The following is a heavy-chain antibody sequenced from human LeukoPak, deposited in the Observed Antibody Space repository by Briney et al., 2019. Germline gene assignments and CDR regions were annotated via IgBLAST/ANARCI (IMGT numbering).Heavy chain of an antibody. J-gene: IGHJ4*02. V-gene: IGHV4-4*07. CDR1: GGSISSYY. CDR3: ARDAKYYYGSRTYFFFEY. CDR2: IYTSGAT. Sequence: SETLSLTCTVSGGSISSYYWSWIRQPAGKGLEWIGHIYTSGATNYNPSLKSRVTMSIDTSKNQFSLKLSSVTAADTAVYYCARDAKYYYGSRTYFFFEYWGQGTLLTVSS. D-gene: IGHD3-10*01.